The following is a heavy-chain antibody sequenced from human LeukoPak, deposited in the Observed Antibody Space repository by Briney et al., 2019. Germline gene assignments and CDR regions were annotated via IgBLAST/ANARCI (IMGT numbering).Heavy chain of an antibody. D-gene: IGHD3-22*01. CDR2: IWYDGSNK. CDR3: ARGEVDYYDSSGYYYYEYFQH. J-gene: IGHJ1*01. Sequence: GGSLRLSCAASGFTFSSYGMHWVRQAPGKGLEWVAVIWYDGSNKYYADSVKGRFTISRDNSKNTLYLQMNSLRAEDTAVYYCARGEVDYYDSSGYYYYEYFQHWGRAPWSPSPQ. V-gene: IGHV3-33*01. CDR1: GFTFSSYG.